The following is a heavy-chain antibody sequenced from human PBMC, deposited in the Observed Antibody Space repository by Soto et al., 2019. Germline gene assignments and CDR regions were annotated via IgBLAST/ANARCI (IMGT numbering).Heavy chain of an antibody. CDR3: ARGRYGDF. J-gene: IGHJ4*02. D-gene: IGHD3-10*01. CDR1: GYAFTTDG. Sequence: ASGKLSCKGRGYAFTTDGITWVRQAPGQGLEWMGWISAHNGNTNYAQKLQGRVTVTRDTSTSTAYMELRSLRYDDSAVYFCARGRYGDFWGQGALVTVSS. CDR2: ISAHNGNT. V-gene: IGHV1-18*01.